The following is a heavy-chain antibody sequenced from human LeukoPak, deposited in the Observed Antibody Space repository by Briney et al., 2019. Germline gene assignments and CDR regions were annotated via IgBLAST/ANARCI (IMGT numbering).Heavy chain of an antibody. Sequence: ASVKVSCKASRGTFSSYATSWVRQAPGQGLEWMGGIIPIVDTANYAQKFQGRVTITADESTSTAYMELSSLRSEDTAVYYCARVSIAARLNYYYCMDVWGQGTTLTVSS. CDR3: ARVSIAARLNYYYCMDV. CDR2: IIPIVDTA. D-gene: IGHD6-6*01. CDR1: RGTFSSYA. V-gene: IGHV1-69*13. J-gene: IGHJ6*02.